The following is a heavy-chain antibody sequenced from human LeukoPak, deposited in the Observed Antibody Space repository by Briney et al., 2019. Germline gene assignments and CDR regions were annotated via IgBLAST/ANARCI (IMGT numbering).Heavy chain of an antibody. CDR3: ARGSERRAVAGSFYYYYYMDV. V-gene: IGHV3-74*01. CDR1: GLTFSSYW. Sequence: PGGSLRLSCAASGLTFSSYWMHWVRQAPGKGLVWVSRISTDGGSTNYADSVKGRFTISRDNAKNTLYLQMNSLRAEDTAVYYCARGSERRAVAGSFYYYYYMDVWGKGTAVTVSS. D-gene: IGHD6-19*01. J-gene: IGHJ6*03. CDR2: ISTDGGST.